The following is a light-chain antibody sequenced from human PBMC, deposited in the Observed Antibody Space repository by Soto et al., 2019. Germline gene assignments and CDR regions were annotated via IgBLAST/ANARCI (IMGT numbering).Light chain of an antibody. V-gene: IGLV2-8*01. CDR2: EVS. CDR3: SSYAGSNNLI. Sequence: QSALTQPPSASGSPGQSVTISCTGTGSDIGNYKSVSWYQQHPGKAPKVMIYEVSKRPSGVPDRFSGSKSGNTASLTVSGLQAEDEADYYCSSYAGSNNLIFGGGTK. J-gene: IGLJ2*01. CDR1: GSDIGNYKS.